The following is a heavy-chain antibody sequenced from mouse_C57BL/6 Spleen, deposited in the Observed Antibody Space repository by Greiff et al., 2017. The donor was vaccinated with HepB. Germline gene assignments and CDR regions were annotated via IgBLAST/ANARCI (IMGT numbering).Heavy chain of an antibody. D-gene: IGHD2-5*01. CDR3: ARNSNQVAWFAY. CDR1: GFSLTSYA. V-gene: IGHV2-9-1*01. CDR2: IWTGGGT. Sequence: VQLQQSGPGLVAPSQSLSITCTVSGFSLTSYALSWVRQPPGKGLEWLGVIWTGGGTNYNSALKSRLSISKDNSKSQVFLKMNSLQTDDTARYYCARNSNQVAWFAYWGQGTLVTVSA. J-gene: IGHJ3*01.